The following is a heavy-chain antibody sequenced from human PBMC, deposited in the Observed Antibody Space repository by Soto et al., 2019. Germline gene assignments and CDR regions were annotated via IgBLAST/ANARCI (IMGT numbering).Heavy chain of an antibody. D-gene: IGHD2-15*01. Sequence: QVQLVQSGAEVKKPGSSVKVSCKASGGTFSNYAITWVRQAPGQGLEWLGRIIPIFGTANYAQKFQGRVTITADSSTTTDYMELSSLRSDDTAVYYCAKDGGREGYFGNWFDPRGQGTLVTVSS. CDR2: IIPIFGTA. J-gene: IGHJ5*02. CDR3: AKDGGREGYFGNWFDP. CDR1: GGTFSNYA. V-gene: IGHV1-69*15.